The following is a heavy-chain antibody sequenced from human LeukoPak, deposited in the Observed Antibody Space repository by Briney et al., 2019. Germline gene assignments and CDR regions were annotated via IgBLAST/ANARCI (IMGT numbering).Heavy chain of an antibody. CDR1: GVTFSSYE. CDR2: ISSSGSTI. J-gene: IGHJ6*04. V-gene: IGHV3-48*03. Sequence: GGALRLSCAASGVTFSSYEMNWVREAPGKGLEWVLYISSSGSTIYYADSVKGRFTISRDNAKNSLYLQMNSLRAEDTAVYYCAELGITMIGGVWGKGTTVTISS. CDR3: AELGITMIGGV. D-gene: IGHD3-10*02.